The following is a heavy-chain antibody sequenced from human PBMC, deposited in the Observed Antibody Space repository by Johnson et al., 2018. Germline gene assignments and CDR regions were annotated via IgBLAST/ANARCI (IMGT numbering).Heavy chain of an antibody. D-gene: IGHD3-3*01. V-gene: IGHV3-15*01. CDR1: GFTFSNAW. Sequence: VQLVESGGGLVKPGGSLILSCAASGFTFSNAWMSWVRQAPGKGLEWVGRIRSKHDGGTTDYAAPVKGRFTISRDDSKSTLYLQRNSLKSEDTAVYYCTTDLEDLGFLPIDYWGQGTLVTVSS. J-gene: IGHJ4*02. CDR2: IRSKHDGGTT. CDR3: TTDLEDLGFLPIDY.